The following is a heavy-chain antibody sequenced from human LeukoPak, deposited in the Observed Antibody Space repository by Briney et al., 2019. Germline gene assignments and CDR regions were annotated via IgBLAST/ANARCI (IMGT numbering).Heavy chain of an antibody. CDR2: ITGSGGST. D-gene: IGHD3-22*01. J-gene: IGHJ4*02. CDR1: GFIFSSYA. CDR3: AISRDSSGYYYS. Sequence: GGSLRLSCGASGFIFSSYAMSWVRQAPGKGLEWVSAITGSGGSTYYEDSVRGRFTISRDNSKNTLYLQMNSLRAEDTAVYHCAISRDSSGYYYSWGQGTLVTVSS. V-gene: IGHV3-23*01.